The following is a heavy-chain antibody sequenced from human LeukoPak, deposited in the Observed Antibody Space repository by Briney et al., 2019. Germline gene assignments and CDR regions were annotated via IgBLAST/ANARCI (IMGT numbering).Heavy chain of an antibody. Sequence: GGAVTLSFTASGLTFGSYAMSWLRQAPGKRLEGVSSISGVSEDTYYADSVQGRFTISRDNSKSTLNLQLNSLRAEDTAVYYCARTIAQYSNSWLYFYYGLDVWGQGTTVTVSS. D-gene: IGHD6-13*01. CDR3: ARTIAQYSNSWLYFYYGLDV. CDR2: ISGVSEDT. CDR1: GLTFGSYA. V-gene: IGHV3-23*01. J-gene: IGHJ6*02.